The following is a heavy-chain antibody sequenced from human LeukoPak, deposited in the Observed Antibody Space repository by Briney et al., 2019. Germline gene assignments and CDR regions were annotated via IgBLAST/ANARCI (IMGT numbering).Heavy chain of an antibody. CDR2: IIPIFGTA. V-gene: IGHV1-69*13. Sequence: ASVKVSCKASGYTFTSYGISWVRQAPGQGLEWMGGIIPIFGTANYAQKFQGRVTITADESTSTAYMELSSLRSEDTAVYYCARDCGGDCYSENWGQGTLVTVSS. J-gene: IGHJ4*02. D-gene: IGHD2-21*02. CDR3: ARDCGGDCYSEN. CDR1: GYTFTSYG.